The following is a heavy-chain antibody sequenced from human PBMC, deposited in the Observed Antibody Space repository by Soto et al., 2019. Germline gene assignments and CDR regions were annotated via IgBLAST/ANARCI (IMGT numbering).Heavy chain of an antibody. J-gene: IGHJ6*02. CDR1: GFTFRIYG. Sequence: QMQLVESGGGVVQPGRSLRLSCAASGFTFRIYGIHWVRQAPGKGLEWVALIWFDGSKKYYVDSVKGRFAVSRDNSKNTLYLQMNSLRVEDTDVYYCSRDRLVAYGYGMDVWGQGTTVTVSS. D-gene: IGHD2-2*01. CDR3: SRDRLVAYGYGMDV. CDR2: IWFDGSKK. V-gene: IGHV3-33*01.